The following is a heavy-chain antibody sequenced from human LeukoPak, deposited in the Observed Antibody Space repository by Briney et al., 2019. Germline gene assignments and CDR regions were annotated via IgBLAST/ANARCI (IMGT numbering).Heavy chain of an antibody. CDR3: ARLHLGYCSSTSCYSRYNTDVSIDY. CDR2: IYYSGST. J-gene: IGHJ4*02. CDR1: GGSISSSSYY. D-gene: IGHD2-2*01. Sequence: SETLSLTCTVSGGSISSSSYYWGWIRQPPGKGLEWIGSIYYSGSTYYNPSLKSRVTISVDTSKNQFSLKLSSVTAADTAVYYCARLHLGYCSSTSCYSRYNTDVSIDYWGQGTLVTVSS. V-gene: IGHV4-39*01.